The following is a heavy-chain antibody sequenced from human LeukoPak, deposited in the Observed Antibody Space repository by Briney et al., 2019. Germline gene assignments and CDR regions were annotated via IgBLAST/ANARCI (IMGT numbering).Heavy chain of an antibody. CDR2: ISYDGDKQ. CDR1: GFTFNTFA. CDR3: ARESHEGATRAYNWFDP. D-gene: IGHD1-26*01. Sequence: GGSLRLSCAATGFTFNTFAMHWVRQAPGKGLEWLGLISYDGDKQIYPASVKGRFSFSRDNSNNTLYLQMNNLRPEDMALYYCARESHEGATRAYNWFDPWGQGTLVSVSS. V-gene: IGHV3-30-3*01. J-gene: IGHJ5*02.